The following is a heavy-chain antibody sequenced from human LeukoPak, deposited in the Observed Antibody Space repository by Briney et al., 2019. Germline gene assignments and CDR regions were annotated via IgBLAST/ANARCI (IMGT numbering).Heavy chain of an antibody. V-gene: IGHV3-30*02. Sequence: GGSLRLSCAASGFTFSSYGMHWVRQAPGKGLEWVAFIRYDGSNKYYADSVKGRFTISRDNSKNTLYLQMNSLRAEDTAVYYCAKDPSTYNWNYGFFDYWGQGTLVTVSS. CDR2: IRYDGSNK. CDR1: GFTFSSYG. D-gene: IGHD1-7*01. CDR3: AKDPSTYNWNYGFFDY. J-gene: IGHJ4*02.